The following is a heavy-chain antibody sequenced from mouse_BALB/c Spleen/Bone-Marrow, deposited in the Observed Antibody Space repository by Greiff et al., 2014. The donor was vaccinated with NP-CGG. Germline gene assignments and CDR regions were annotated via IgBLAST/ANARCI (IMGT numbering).Heavy chain of an antibody. V-gene: IGHV7-3*02. Sequence: EVQVVESGGGLVQPGGSLRLSCATSGFTFTDYYMSWVRQPPGKALEWLGFIRNKANGYTTEYSASVKGRFTISRDNSQSILYLQMNTLRAEDSATYYCARDGSWIAYWGQGTLVTVSA. CDR2: IRNKANGYTT. CDR3: ARDGSWIAY. J-gene: IGHJ3*01. CDR1: GFTFTDYY.